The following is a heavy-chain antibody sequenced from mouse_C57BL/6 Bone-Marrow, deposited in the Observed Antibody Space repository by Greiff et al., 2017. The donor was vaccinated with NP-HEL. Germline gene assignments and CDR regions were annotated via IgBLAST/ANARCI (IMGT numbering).Heavy chain of an antibody. CDR2: INYDGSST. D-gene: IGHD1-1*01. J-gene: IGHJ1*03. CDR1: GFTFSDYY. CDR3: ARDPYGSRYWYFDV. Sequence: EVKVVESEGGLVQPGSSMKLSCTASGFTFSDYYMAWVRQVPEKGLEWVANINYDGSSTYYLDSLKSRFIISRDNAKNILYLQMSSLKSEDTATYYCARDPYGSRYWYFDVWGTGTTVTVSS. V-gene: IGHV5-16*01.